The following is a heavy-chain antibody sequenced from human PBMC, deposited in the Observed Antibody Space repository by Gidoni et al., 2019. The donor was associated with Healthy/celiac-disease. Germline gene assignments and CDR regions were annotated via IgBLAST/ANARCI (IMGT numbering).Heavy chain of an antibody. CDR2: IYHSGST. CDR3: ARDNLDTAMPLGAFDI. CDR1: GYSIISGYY. D-gene: IGHD5-18*01. Sequence: QVQLQESGPGLVKPSETLSLTCAVSGYSIISGYYWGWIRQPPWKGLEWIGSIYHSGSTYYNPSLKSRVTISVETSKNQFSLKLSFVTAADTAVYYCARDNLDTAMPLGAFDIWGQGTMVTVSS. V-gene: IGHV4-38-2*02. J-gene: IGHJ3*02.